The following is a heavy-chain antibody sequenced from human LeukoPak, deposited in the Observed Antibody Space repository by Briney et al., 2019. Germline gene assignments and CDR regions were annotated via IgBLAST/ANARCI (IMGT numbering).Heavy chain of an antibody. CDR1: GDSVPSNSAA. D-gene: IGHD4-17*01. V-gene: IGHV6-1*01. J-gene: IGHJ4*02. Sequence: SQTLSLTCAISGDSVPSNSAAWNWITQSPSRGLEWLGRTYYRYKWYNDYAVSVKSRITINPDTSKNQFSLQLNSVTPEDTAGYYCARKRLLYFDYWGQGALVTVSS. CDR3: ARKRLLYFDY. CDR2: TYYRYKWYN.